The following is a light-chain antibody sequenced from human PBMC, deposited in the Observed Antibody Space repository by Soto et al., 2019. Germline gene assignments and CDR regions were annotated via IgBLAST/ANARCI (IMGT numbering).Light chain of an antibody. CDR2: DAS. CDR3: QHLNSYPR. V-gene: IGKV1-5*01. Sequence: DIQMTQSPSTLPASVGDRVTITCRASQTISSWLAWYQQKPGKAPDLLIYDASRLAGGVPSRFSGSESGTEFTLTIGSLEPDDFATYYCQHLNSYPRFGQGTKLEIK. J-gene: IGKJ2*03. CDR1: QTISSW.